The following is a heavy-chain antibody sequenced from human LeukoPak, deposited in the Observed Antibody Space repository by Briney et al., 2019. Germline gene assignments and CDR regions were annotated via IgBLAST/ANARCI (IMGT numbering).Heavy chain of an antibody. Sequence: GGSLRLSCAASGFTFSSYSMNWVRQAPGKGLEWVSYISSRSSTIYYADSVKGRFTISRDNAKNSLYLQMNSLRAEDTAVYYCGVFYGSGNGMDVWGQGTTVTVSS. CDR3: GVFYGSGNGMDV. D-gene: IGHD3-10*01. V-gene: IGHV3-48*04. J-gene: IGHJ6*02. CDR1: GFTFSSYS. CDR2: ISSRSSTI.